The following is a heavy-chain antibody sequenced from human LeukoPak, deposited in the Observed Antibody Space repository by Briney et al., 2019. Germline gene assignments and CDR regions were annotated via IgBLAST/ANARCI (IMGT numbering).Heavy chain of an antibody. CDR1: GGSINSSSYF. CDR3: ARDSTRRGSGSYVY. Sequence: TSETLSLTCTVSGGSINSSSYFGGWIRQTPGKGLEWIGSIYYTGNTYYNPSLKTRVIISVDTSKSHFSLKLSSVTAADTAVYYCARDSTRRGSGSYVYWGQGTLVTVSS. D-gene: IGHD1-26*01. J-gene: IGHJ4*02. CDR2: IYYTGNT. V-gene: IGHV4-39*02.